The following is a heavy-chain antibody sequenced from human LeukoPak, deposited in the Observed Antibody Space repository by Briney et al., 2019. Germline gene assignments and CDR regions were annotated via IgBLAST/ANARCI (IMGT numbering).Heavy chain of an antibody. J-gene: IGHJ4*02. CDR1: GFTFDDYA. CDR3: AKDNYSNYYGGGFDY. V-gene: IGHV3-9*03. D-gene: IGHD4-11*01. CDR2: ISWNSGSI. Sequence: PGGSLRLSCAASGFTFDDYAMHWVRQAPGKGLEWVSGISWNSGSIGYADSVKGRFTISRDNAKNSLYLQMNSLRAEDMALYYCAKDNYSNYYGGGFDYWGQGTLVTVSS.